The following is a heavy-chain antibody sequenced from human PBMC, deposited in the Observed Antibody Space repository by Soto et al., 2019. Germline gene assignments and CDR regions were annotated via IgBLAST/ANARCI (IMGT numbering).Heavy chain of an antibody. J-gene: IGHJ6*02. CDR3: ARDSGGRFRRYGMDV. V-gene: IGHV3-13*05. Sequence: PGGSLRLSSAASGFTFSMYDMHWVRQAKGKGLEWVSGIESAGDPYYPGSVKGRFTISRENAKNSVYLQMNSLRAGDTAVYFCARDSGGRFRRYGMDVWGQGTTVTVSS. CDR2: IESAGDP. CDR1: GFTFSMYD. D-gene: IGHD3-16*01.